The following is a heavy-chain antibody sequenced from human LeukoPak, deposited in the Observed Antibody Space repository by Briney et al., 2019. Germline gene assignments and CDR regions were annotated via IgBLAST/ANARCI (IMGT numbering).Heavy chain of an antibody. V-gene: IGHV3-23*01. CDR2: ILANGNT. CDR1: GFTFTTYA. J-gene: IGHJ4*02. CDR3: AKDREPDSGWNFDY. D-gene: IGHD6-19*01. Sequence: GGSLRLSCAPSGFTFTTYAMNWVRQAPGKGLKRVSAILANGNTYYADSVKGRFTISRDTSKNTLYLQMNSLRVEDTAIYYCAKDREPDSGWNFDYWGQGTLVSVSS.